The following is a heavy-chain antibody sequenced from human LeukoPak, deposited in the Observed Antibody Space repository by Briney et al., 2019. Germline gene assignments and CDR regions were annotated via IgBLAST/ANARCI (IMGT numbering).Heavy chain of an antibody. J-gene: IGHJ4*02. D-gene: IGHD3-3*02. V-gene: IGHV4-4*07. Sequence: PSETLSLTCTVSGGSISSYYWSWIRQPAGKGLEWIGRIYTSGSTNYNPSLKSRVTMSVDTSKNQFSLKLSSVTAADTAVYYCARDTFLEGSTHPGVFDYWGQGTLVTVSS. CDR3: ARDTFLEGSTHPGVFDY. CDR1: GGSISSYY. CDR2: IYTSGST.